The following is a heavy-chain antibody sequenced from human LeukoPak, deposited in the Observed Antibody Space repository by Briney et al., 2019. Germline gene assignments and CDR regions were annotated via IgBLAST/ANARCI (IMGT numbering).Heavy chain of an antibody. Sequence: ASVKVPCKASGYTFTSYGISWVRQAPGQGLEWMGWISAYNGNTHYAQKLQGRVTMTTDTSTSTVYMELRSLRSDDTGVYYCARGSPPRRNYDSRGYYSYYFDYWGQGTLVTVSS. CDR3: ARGSPPRRNYDSRGYYSYYFDY. CDR2: ISAYNGNT. CDR1: GYTFTSYG. V-gene: IGHV1-18*01. J-gene: IGHJ4*02. D-gene: IGHD3-22*01.